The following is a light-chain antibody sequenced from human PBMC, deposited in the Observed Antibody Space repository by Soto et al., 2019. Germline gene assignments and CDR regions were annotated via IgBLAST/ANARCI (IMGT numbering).Light chain of an antibody. CDR2: GAS. Sequence: IVLTQSPGTLSLSPGERVTLSCRASQSIIGYLAWFQQKPGQSPRLLIYGASIRATGIPDRFSGSGSGTDFTPTISRLEPEDFAVYYCQQYGSSPTFGQGTKVDIK. CDR3: QQYGSSPT. CDR1: QSIIGY. V-gene: IGKV3-20*01. J-gene: IGKJ1*01.